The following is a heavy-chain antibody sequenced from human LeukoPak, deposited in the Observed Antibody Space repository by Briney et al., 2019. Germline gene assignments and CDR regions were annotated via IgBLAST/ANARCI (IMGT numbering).Heavy chain of an antibody. CDR2: IHYTGST. J-gene: IGHJ5*02. CDR3: ARESSGRWDLFDP. V-gene: IGHV4-59*01. Sequence: PSETLSLTCTVSGGSISSYYWSWIRQPPGKGLEWIGYIHYTGSTNYNPSLTSRVAVSIDTSKNQFSLKLSSVTAADTAVYYCARESSGRWDLFDPWGQGTLVTVSS. CDR1: GGSISSYY. D-gene: IGHD1-26*01.